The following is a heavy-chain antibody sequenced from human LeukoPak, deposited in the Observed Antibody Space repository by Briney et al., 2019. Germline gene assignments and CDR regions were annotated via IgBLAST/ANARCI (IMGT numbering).Heavy chain of an antibody. CDR2: IYSGGST. D-gene: IGHD6-19*01. J-gene: IGHJ6*02. Sequence: GGSLRLSCAASGFTVSSNYMSWVRQAPGKGLEWVSVIYSGGSTYYADSVKGRFTISRDNSKNTLYLQMNSLRAEDTAVYYCARVVAGIRYRMDVWGQGTTVTVSS. CDR3: ARVVAGIRYRMDV. CDR1: GFTVSSNY. V-gene: IGHV3-53*01.